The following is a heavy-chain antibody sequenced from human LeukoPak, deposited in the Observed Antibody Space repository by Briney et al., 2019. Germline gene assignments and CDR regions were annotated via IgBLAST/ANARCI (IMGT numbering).Heavy chain of an antibody. Sequence: SETLSLTCTVSGGSISSYYWSWIRQPPGKGLEWIGYIYYSGSTNYNPSLKSRVTISVDTSKNQFSLKLSSVTAADTAVYYCARGYRDHRGIVVTSFDYWGQGTLVTVSS. D-gene: IGHD3-22*01. V-gene: IGHV4-59*12. CDR1: GGSISSYY. CDR3: ARGYRDHRGIVVTSFDY. J-gene: IGHJ4*02. CDR2: IYYSGST.